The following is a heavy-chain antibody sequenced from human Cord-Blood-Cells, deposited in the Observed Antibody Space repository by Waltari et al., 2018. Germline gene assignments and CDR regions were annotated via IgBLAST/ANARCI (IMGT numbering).Heavy chain of an antibody. J-gene: IGHJ5*02. CDR3: ARKEYSSSYNWFDP. V-gene: IGHV4-31*03. CDR2: IYYSGRT. D-gene: IGHD6-6*01. CDR1: GGSISSGGYY. Sequence: QVQLQESGPGLVKPSQTLSLTCTVSGGSISSGGYYWSWIRQHPGKGLEWIGYIYYSGRTYYNPSLKSRVTISVDTSKNQFSLKLSSVTAADTAVYYCARKEYSSSYNWFDPWGQGTLVTVSS.